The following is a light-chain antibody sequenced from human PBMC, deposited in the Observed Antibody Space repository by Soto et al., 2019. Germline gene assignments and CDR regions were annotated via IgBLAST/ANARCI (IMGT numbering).Light chain of an antibody. CDR3: QQFNSYFT. Sequence: AIQLTQSPSSLSASVGDRVTITCRASQGISSALAWYQQKPGKAPKLLIYDASSLESGVPSSFSASGSCTGFILTSSSLQPEDVATYYCQQFNSYFTFGPGTKVYIK. CDR2: DAS. CDR1: QGISSA. J-gene: IGKJ3*01. V-gene: IGKV1-13*02.